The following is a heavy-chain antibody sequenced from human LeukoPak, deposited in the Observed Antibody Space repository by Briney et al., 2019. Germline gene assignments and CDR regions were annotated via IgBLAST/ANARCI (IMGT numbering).Heavy chain of an antibody. V-gene: IGHV4-39*01. J-gene: IGHJ4*02. CDR1: GGSISSSSYY. Sequence: SETLSLTCTVSGGSISSSSYYWGWLRQPPGKGLEWFGRIYYSGGTYYNPSLGSRGTISAPTSQSKFSLKLSSVTAADTAVYYCARHYGDYQLRPYLDCWGEGTLVTVS. CDR2: IYYSGGT. CDR3: ARHYGDYQLRPYLDC. D-gene: IGHD4-17*01.